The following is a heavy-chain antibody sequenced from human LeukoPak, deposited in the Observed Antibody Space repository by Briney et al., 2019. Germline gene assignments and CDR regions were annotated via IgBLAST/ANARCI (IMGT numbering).Heavy chain of an antibody. Sequence: GASVKVSCKASGGTFSSYAISWVRQAPGQGLEWMGGIIPIFGTANYAQKFQGRVTITADESTSTAYMELSSLRSEDTAVYYCARGALKYCSGGSCYVYWGQGTLVTVSS. CDR3: ARGALKYCSGGSCYVY. J-gene: IGHJ4*02. CDR2: IIPIFGTA. V-gene: IGHV1-69*01. D-gene: IGHD2-15*01. CDR1: GGTFSSYA.